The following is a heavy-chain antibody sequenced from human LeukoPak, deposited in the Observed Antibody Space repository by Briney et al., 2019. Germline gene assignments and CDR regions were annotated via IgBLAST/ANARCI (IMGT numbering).Heavy chain of an antibody. Sequence: ASVKVSCKASGGTFSSYAISWVRQAPGLGLEWMGGIIPIFGTANYAQKFQGRVTITADESTSTAYMELSSLRSEDTAVYYCAREMAVAGTDSGWFDPWGQGTLVTVSS. J-gene: IGHJ5*02. CDR3: AREMAVAGTDSGWFDP. CDR2: IIPIFGTA. V-gene: IGHV1-69*01. CDR1: GGTFSSYA. D-gene: IGHD6-19*01.